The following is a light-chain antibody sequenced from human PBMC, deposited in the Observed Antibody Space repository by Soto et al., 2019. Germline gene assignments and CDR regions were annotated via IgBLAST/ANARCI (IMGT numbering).Light chain of an antibody. V-gene: IGKV1-39*01. CDR2: AAS. Sequence: DIQMTQSPASLPASVGDRVTITCRASQSISNYLHWYQHKPGKAPNLVIYAASNLQNSVTSRFSGDVSGTDFTLSISSLQPEDFATYYCQQSYSAPYSFGQGTKLEIK. J-gene: IGKJ2*01. CDR1: QSISNY. CDR3: QQSYSAPYS.